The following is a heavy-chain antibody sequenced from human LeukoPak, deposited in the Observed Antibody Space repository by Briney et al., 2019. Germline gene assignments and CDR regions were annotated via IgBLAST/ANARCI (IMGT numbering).Heavy chain of an antibody. V-gene: IGHV1-69*05. CDR1: GGTFSSYA. Sequence: VASVKVSCKASGGTFSSYAISWVRQAPGQGLEWMGGIIPIFGTANYAQKFQGRVTITTDESTSTAYMELSSLRSEDTAVYYCARDRGMVVAASDYWGQGTLVTVSS. CDR3: ARDRGMVVAASDY. D-gene: IGHD2-15*01. CDR2: IIPIFGTA. J-gene: IGHJ4*02.